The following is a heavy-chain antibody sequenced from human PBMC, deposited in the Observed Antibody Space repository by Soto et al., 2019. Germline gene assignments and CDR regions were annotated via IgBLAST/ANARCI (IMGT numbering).Heavy chain of an antibody. CDR1: GFYFSVYW. J-gene: IGHJ4*02. CDR2: ISEDGLTT. D-gene: IGHD3-10*01. CDR3: TRGPRPDSSATGTY. Sequence: EVQLAESGGGLVQPGGSLRLSCSASGFYFSVYWMHWVRQTPGKGPVWVARISEDGLTTNYADSVQGRFIISRDDAKSTLHLQMNRLRVEDTAVYYCTRGPRPDSSATGTYWGQGTQVTVS. V-gene: IGHV3-74*01.